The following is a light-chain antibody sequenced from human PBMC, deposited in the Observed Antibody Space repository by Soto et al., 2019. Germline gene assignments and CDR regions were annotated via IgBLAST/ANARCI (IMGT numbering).Light chain of an antibody. CDR3: SSYSGGSTLVV. Sequence: QSALTQPASVSGSPGQSITISCTGTSSDVGRYNFVSWYQQHPGKAPKLMIYDVSNRPSGVSNRFSASKSGNTASLTISGLQAEDEADYYCSSYSGGSTLVVFGGGTQLTVL. J-gene: IGLJ2*01. CDR2: DVS. CDR1: SSDVGRYNF. V-gene: IGLV2-14*03.